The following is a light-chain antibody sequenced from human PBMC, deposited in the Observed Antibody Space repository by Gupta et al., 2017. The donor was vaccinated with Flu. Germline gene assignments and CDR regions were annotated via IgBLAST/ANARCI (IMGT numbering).Light chain of an antibody. J-gene: IGKJ1*01. Sequence: PSTLSASVGERVTITCRASQTIDSWLAWYQKKPGRAPKSLIYKASSLETGVPSRFSGSGSGTEFSLTISSLQPDDFATYYCQQYRSSPWTFGQGTKVEIK. CDR2: KAS. V-gene: IGKV1-5*03. CDR1: QTIDSW. CDR3: QQYRSSPWT.